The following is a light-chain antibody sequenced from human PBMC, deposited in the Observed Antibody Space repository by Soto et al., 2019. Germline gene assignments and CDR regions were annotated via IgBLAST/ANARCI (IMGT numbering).Light chain of an antibody. CDR1: QTINNNY. Sequence: EIVLTQSPGTLSLSPGERATLSCRASQTINNNYLAWYQQKPGQAPRLLIYDASSRATGIPDRFSGSGSGTDFTLTISILELEDFAVYYCQQYTISSLTFGGGTKVEIK. CDR2: DAS. CDR3: QQYTISSLT. V-gene: IGKV3-20*01. J-gene: IGKJ4*01.